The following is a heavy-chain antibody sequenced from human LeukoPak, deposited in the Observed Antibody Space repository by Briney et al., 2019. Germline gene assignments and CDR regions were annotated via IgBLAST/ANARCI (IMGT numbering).Heavy chain of an antibody. J-gene: IGHJ4*02. D-gene: IGHD6-13*01. V-gene: IGHV3-7*01. Sequence: WGSLRLSCAASGFTFSSYWMSWVRQAPGKGLEWVANIKQDGSEKYYVDSVKGRFTISRDNAKNSLYLQMNSLRAEDTAVYYCARAGKIAAAGIPDFDYWGQGTLVTVSS. CDR2: IKQDGSEK. CDR3: ARAGKIAAAGIPDFDY. CDR1: GFTFSSYW.